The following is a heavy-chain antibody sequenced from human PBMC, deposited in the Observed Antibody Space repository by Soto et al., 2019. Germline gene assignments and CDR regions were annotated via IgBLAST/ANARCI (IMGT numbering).Heavy chain of an antibody. D-gene: IGHD4-17*01. J-gene: IGHJ4*02. Sequence: QVQLQQWGAGLLKPSDTLSLTCAVYGGSFSGYYWSWIRQPPGKGLEWIGEINHSGSTNYNPSLKSRVTISVDTSKNQFSLKLSSVTAADTAVYYCARGYGDPYYFDYWGQGTLVTVSS. V-gene: IGHV4-34*01. CDR3: ARGYGDPYYFDY. CDR1: GGSFSGYY. CDR2: INHSGST.